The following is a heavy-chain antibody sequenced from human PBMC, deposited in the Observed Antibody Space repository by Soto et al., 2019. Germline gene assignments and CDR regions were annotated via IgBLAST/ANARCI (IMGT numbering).Heavy chain of an antibody. CDR1: GFTFNNYA. V-gene: IGHV3-23*01. CDR3: AKGRGGSGSLTPRVDF. J-gene: IGHJ4*02. CDR2: ISGGGDTT. D-gene: IGHD3-10*01. Sequence: GGSLRLSCAASGFTFNNYAMTWVRQAPGKGLEWFSAISGGGDTTSYADSVKGRFTVSRDGSKNTLYLQMSSLRAEDTALYYCAKGRGGSGSLTPRVDFWGQGT.